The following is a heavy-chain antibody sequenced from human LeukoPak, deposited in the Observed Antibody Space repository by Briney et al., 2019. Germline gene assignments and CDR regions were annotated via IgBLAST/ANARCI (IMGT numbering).Heavy chain of an antibody. CDR2: IYYSGST. CDR3: ARGGRGRQWLRFLPY. Sequence: PSETLSLTCTVSGASISSYYWSWIRQPPGKALEWVGYIYYSGSTNCNPSLKSRVTMSVDTSKNQFSLKLSSVTAADTAVYYCARGGRGRQWLRFLPYWGQGTLVTVSS. D-gene: IGHD5-12*01. J-gene: IGHJ4*02. V-gene: IGHV4-59*12. CDR1: GASISSYY.